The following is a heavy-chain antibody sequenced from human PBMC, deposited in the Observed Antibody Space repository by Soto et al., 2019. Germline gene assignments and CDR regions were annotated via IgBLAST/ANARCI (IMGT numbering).Heavy chain of an antibody. J-gene: IGHJ6*03. D-gene: IGHD2-2*01. V-gene: IGHV4-31*03. CDR2: IYYSGST. Sequence: SETLSLTCTVSGGSISSGGYYWSWIRQHPGKGLEWIGYIYYSGSTYYNPSLKSRVTISVDTSKNQFSLKLSSVTAADTAVYYCASHDCSSTSCYEYYYYYMDVWGKGTTVTVS. CDR3: ASHDCSSTSCYEYYYYYMDV. CDR1: GGSISSGGYY.